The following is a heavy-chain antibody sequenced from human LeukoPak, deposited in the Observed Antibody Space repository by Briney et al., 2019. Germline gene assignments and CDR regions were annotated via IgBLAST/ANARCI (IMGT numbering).Heavy chain of an antibody. D-gene: IGHD3/OR15-3a*01. Sequence: GGSLRLSCAASGFTFSSYAMHWVRQAPGKGLEWVAVISYDGSNKYYADSVKGRFTISRDNARNSLYLRMNSLRLEDTGVYYCAGDAMGPGLAGYWGQGTLVTVS. J-gene: IGHJ4*02. CDR1: GFTFSSYA. CDR2: ISYDGSNK. V-gene: IGHV3-30-3*01. CDR3: AGDAMGPGLAGY.